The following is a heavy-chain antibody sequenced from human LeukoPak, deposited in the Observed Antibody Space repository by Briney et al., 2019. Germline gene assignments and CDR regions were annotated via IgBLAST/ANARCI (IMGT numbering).Heavy chain of an antibody. CDR1: GGTFSSYA. J-gene: IGHJ5*02. CDR3: ARGEGAVVISWFDP. V-gene: IGHV1-69*01. Sequence: GSSVKVSCKASGGTFSSYAISWVRQAAGQGLQWMGGIIPIFGTANYAQKFQGSGTITAGESTNTAYMVLSSLLSDDTAAYYCARGEGAVVISWFDPWGKGTLVTVSS. CDR2: IIPIFGTA. D-gene: IGHD3-22*01.